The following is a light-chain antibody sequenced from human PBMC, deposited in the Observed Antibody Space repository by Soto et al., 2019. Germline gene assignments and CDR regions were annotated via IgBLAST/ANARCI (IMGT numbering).Light chain of an antibody. V-gene: IGLV2-14*03. Sequence: QSVLTQPAPVSGSPGQSITISCTGTSSDVGGYNYVSWYQHHPGKAPKLMIYDVSNRPSGVSNRFSGSKSGNTASLTISGLQAEDEADYYCSSYTSSSTVVFGGGTKLTVL. CDR2: DVS. J-gene: IGLJ2*01. CDR1: SSDVGGYNY. CDR3: SSYTSSSTVV.